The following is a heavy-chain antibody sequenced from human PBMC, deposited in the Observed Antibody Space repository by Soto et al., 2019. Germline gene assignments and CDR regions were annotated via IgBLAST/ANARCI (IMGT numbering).Heavy chain of an antibody. J-gene: IGHJ5*02. CDR1: GYTFTAYY. Sequence: ASVKVSCKASGYTFTAYYIHWVRLARGQGLEWMGWINPNSGVTNYVQKFQDRVTMTRDTSTRTAYMELSRLRSDDTAVYYCARGEDDKAPVDPWGQGTLVTVSS. CDR2: INPNSGVT. D-gene: IGHD3-16*01. CDR3: ARGEDDKAPVDP. V-gene: IGHV1-2*02.